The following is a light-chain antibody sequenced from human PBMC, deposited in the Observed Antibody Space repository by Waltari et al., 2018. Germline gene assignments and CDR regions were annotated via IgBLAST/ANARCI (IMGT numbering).Light chain of an antibody. Sequence: QSVLTQAPSVSAAPGQKVTISCSGSTPNIGNNYVSWYQQFPGTAPKLLIYEDNRRPSGIPDRFSGSKSGASATLGITGRQTGDEANYYCGTWDSSLGIGVLGGGTRVTVL. CDR3: GTWDSSLGIGV. V-gene: IGLV1-51*01. CDR1: TPNIGNNY. CDR2: EDN. J-gene: IGLJ3*02.